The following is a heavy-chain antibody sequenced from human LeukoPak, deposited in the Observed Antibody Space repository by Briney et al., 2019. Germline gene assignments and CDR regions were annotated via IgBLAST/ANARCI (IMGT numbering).Heavy chain of an antibody. CDR2: IYYGGST. Sequence: SETLSLTCTVSGGSISSYYWSWIRQSPGKGLEWIGYIYYGGSTKYNPSLKSQVTISVDTSKNQFSLKLNSVTAADTAVYYCARDTQEPAEMTTVGDAFDIWGQGTMVTVSS. D-gene: IGHD4-17*01. CDR3: ARDTQEPAEMTTVGDAFDI. CDR1: GGSISSYY. J-gene: IGHJ3*02. V-gene: IGHV4-59*01.